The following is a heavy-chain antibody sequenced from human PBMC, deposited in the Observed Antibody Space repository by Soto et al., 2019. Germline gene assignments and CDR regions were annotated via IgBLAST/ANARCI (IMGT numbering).Heavy chain of an antibody. CDR3: ATGQIYYGSHY. Sequence: QVQLQESGPGLVKPSETLSLTCTVSGGSISHYYWSWLRQPPGKGLELIGYVYYTGSTNYNPSLMSRVTISLDTSKNQFSLKLSSVTAADTAVYYCATGQIYYGSHYWGQGTLVTVSS. CDR2: VYYTGST. D-gene: IGHD3-10*01. CDR1: GGSISHYY. J-gene: IGHJ4*02. V-gene: IGHV4-59*01.